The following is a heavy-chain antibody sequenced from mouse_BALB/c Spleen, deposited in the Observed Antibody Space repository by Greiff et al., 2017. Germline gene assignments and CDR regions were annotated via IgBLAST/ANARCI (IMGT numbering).Heavy chain of an antibody. CDR1: GFAFSSYD. CDR2: ISSGGGST. J-gene: IGHJ2*01. V-gene: IGHV5-12-1*01. Sequence: EVQGVESGGGLVKPGGSLKLSCAASGFAFSSYDMSWVRQTPEKRLEWVAYISSGGGSTYYPDTVKGRFTISRDNAKNTLYLQMSSLKSEDTAMYYCARNGRDYFGYWGQGTTLTVSS. CDR3: ARNGRDYFGY.